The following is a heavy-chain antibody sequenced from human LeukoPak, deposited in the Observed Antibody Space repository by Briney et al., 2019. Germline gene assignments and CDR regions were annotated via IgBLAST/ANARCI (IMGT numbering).Heavy chain of an antibody. V-gene: IGHV3-53*01. Sequence: PGGSLRLSCAASGFIVSNTYMTWVRQAPGKGLEWVSVIHNDGSTYYAASVKGRFTISRDNSKNMLFLRMNSLRVEDTAVYFCVSLARDYWGQGTLVSVSS. J-gene: IGHJ4*02. D-gene: IGHD3-3*02. CDR3: VSLARDY. CDR2: IHNDGST. CDR1: GFIVSNTY.